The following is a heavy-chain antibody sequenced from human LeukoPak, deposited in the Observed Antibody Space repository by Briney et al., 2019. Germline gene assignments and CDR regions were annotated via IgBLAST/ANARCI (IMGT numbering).Heavy chain of an antibody. V-gene: IGHV4-59*12. J-gene: IGHJ5*02. CDR2: IYYSGST. CDR3: ASSGIAAAGTLST. Sequence: SETLSLTCTVSGGSISSYYWSWIRQPPGKGLEWIGYIYYSGSTNYNPSLKSRVTISVDRSKNQFSLKLSSVTAADTAVYYCASSGIAAAGTLSTWGQGALVTVSS. D-gene: IGHD6-13*01. CDR1: GGSISSYY.